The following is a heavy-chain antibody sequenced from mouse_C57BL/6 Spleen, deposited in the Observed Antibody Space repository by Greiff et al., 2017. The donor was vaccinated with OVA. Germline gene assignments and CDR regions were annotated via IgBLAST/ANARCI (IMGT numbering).Heavy chain of an antibody. CDR3: ARGDHYYGSSYYFDY. V-gene: IGHV3-6*01. J-gene: IGHJ2*01. CDR2: ISYDGSN. CDR1: GYSITSGYY. Sequence: EVKLMESGPGLVKPSQSLSLTCSVTGYSITSGYYWNWIRQFPGNKLEWMGYISYDGSNNYNPSLKNRISITRDTSKNQFFLKLNSVTTEDTATYYCARGDHYYGSSYYFDYWGQGTTLTVSS. D-gene: IGHD1-1*01.